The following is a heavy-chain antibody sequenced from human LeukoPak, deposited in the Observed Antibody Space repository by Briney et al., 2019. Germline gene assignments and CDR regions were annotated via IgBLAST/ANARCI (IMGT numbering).Heavy chain of an antibody. D-gene: IGHD5-12*01. Sequence: GGSLRLSCAASGFTFSRYGMSWVRQAPGKGPEWVANIKQDGSEKYYVDSVKGRFTISRDNAKNSLYLQMNSLRAEDTAVYYCARDFSATIWLEPLDYWGQGTLVTVSS. CDR2: IKQDGSEK. CDR1: GFTFSRYG. J-gene: IGHJ4*02. V-gene: IGHV3-7*01. CDR3: ARDFSATIWLEPLDY.